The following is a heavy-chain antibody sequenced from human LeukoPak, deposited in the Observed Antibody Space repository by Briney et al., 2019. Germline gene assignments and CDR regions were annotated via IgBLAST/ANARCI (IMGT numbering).Heavy chain of an antibody. Sequence: PSETLSLTCTVSGGSMSSYYWSWIRQPAGKGLEWLGRIYTSGSTNYNPSLNSRVTMSVDKSKTQFSLKLSSVTAADTAVYYCARGSTVTTGLMAYFDYWGQGTLVTVSS. D-gene: IGHD4-17*01. J-gene: IGHJ4*02. CDR3: ARGSTVTTGLMAYFDY. CDR2: IYTSGST. CDR1: GGSMSSYY. V-gene: IGHV4-4*07.